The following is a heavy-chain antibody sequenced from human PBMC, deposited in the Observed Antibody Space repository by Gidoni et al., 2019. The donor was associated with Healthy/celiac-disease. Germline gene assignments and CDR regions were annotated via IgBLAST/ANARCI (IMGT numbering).Heavy chain of an antibody. J-gene: IGHJ6*02. V-gene: IGHV3-21*01. Sequence: EVQLVESGGGLVKPGGSLRLSCAASGFTFSSYSMNWVRQAPGKGLEWVSSISSSSSYIYYADSVKGRFTISRDNAKNSLYLQMNSLRAEDTAVYYCARDSIYCSSTSCYDYYYGMDVWGQGTTVTVSS. CDR2: ISSSSSYI. CDR1: GFTFSSYS. D-gene: IGHD2-2*01. CDR3: ARDSIYCSSTSCYDYYYGMDV.